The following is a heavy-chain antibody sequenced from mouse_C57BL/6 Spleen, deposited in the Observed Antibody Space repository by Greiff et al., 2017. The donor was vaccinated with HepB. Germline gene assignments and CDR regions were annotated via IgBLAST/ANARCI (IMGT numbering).Heavy chain of an antibody. CDR3: ARLGRAWFAY. CDR1: GFTFSSYG. D-gene: IGHD4-1*01. Sequence: EVNLVESGGDLVKPGGSLKLSCAASGFTFSSYGMSWVRQTPDKRLEWVATISSGGSYTYYPDSVKGRFTSSRDNAKNTLYLQMSSLKSEDTAMYYCARLGRAWFAYWGQGTLVTVSA. V-gene: IGHV5-6*01. CDR2: ISSGGSYT. J-gene: IGHJ3*01.